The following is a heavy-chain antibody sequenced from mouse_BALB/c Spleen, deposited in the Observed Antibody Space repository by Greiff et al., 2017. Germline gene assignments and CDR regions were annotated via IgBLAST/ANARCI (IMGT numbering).Heavy chain of an antibody. J-gene: IGHJ4*01. CDR2: IYPGSGST. D-gene: IGHD2-4*01. CDR1: GYNFTSYW. Sequence: QVQLKQPGAELVKPGTSVKLSCKASGYNFTSYWINWVKLRPGQGLEWIGDIYPGSGSTNYNEKFKSKATLTVDTSSSTAYMQLSSLASEDSALYYCAREGLRRAMDYWGQGTSVTVSS. CDR3: AREGLRRAMDY. V-gene: IGHV1-55*01.